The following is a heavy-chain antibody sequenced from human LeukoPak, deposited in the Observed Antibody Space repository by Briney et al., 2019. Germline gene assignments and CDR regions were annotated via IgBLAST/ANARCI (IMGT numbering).Heavy chain of an antibody. Sequence: GGSLRPSCAASGFVFSTYSMNWVRQAPGKGLEWVSGINWNGGSTGYAASVKGRFTISRDNAKNSLYLQMNSLRAEDTALYYCARDEVVALDYWGQGTLVTVSS. CDR3: ARDEVVALDY. CDR2: INWNGGST. V-gene: IGHV3-20*04. CDR1: GFVFSTYS. J-gene: IGHJ4*02. D-gene: IGHD2-15*01.